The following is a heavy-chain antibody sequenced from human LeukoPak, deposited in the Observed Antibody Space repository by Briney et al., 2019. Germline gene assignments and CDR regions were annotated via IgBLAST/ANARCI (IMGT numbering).Heavy chain of an antibody. Sequence: GGSLRLSYAASGFTFSSYSMNWVRQAPGKGLEWVSSISSSSSTIYYADSVKGRFTISRDNAKNSLYLQMNSLRDEDTAVYYCARDLNYYGSGSADYWGQGTLVTVSS. CDR1: GFTFSSYS. CDR2: ISSSSSTI. CDR3: ARDLNYYGSGSADY. J-gene: IGHJ4*02. V-gene: IGHV3-48*02. D-gene: IGHD3-10*01.